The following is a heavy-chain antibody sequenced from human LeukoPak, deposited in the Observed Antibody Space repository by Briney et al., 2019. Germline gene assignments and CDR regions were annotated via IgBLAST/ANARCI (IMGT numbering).Heavy chain of an antibody. J-gene: IGHJ4*02. CDR1: GFTFSSYS. CDR2: INSISSTI. CDR3: ARDWSSFEVPYYFDY. Sequence: PGGSLRLSCAASGFTFSSYSMNWVRQAPGKGLEWVSYINSISSTIYYADSVKGRFTISRDNAKNSLYLQMNSLRAEDTAVYYCARDWSSFEVPYYFDYWGQGTLDTVSS. V-gene: IGHV3-48*04.